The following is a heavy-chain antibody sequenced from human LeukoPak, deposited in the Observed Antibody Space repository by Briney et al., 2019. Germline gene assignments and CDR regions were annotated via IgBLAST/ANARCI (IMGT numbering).Heavy chain of an antibody. Sequence: SVKVSCKASGGTFSSYAISWVRQAPGQGLEWMGGIIPIFGTANYAHKFQGRVTITTDESTSTAYMELSSLRSEDTAVYYCARGPFSGAASFDYWGQGTLVTVSS. CDR1: GGTFSSYA. CDR2: IIPIFGTA. J-gene: IGHJ4*02. CDR3: ARGPFSGAASFDY. V-gene: IGHV1-69*05. D-gene: IGHD1-26*01.